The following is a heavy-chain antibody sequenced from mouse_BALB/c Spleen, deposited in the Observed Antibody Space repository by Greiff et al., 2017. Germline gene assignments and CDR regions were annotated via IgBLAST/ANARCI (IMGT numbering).Heavy chain of an antibody. V-gene: IGHV2-9*02. Sequence: QVQLQQSGPGLVAPSQSLSITCTVSGFSLTSYGVHWVRQPPGKGLEWLGVIWAGGSTNYNSALMSRLSISKDNSKSQVFLKMNSLQTDDTAMYYCARDDDYDPFAYWGQGTLVTVSA. CDR3: ARDDDYDPFAY. J-gene: IGHJ3*01. D-gene: IGHD2-4*01. CDR1: GFSLTSYG. CDR2: IWAGGST.